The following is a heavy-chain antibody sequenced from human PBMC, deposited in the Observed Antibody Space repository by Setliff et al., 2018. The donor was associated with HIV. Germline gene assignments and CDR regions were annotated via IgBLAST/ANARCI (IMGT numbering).Heavy chain of an antibody. J-gene: IGHJ5*02. CDR2: IYYSGST. V-gene: IGHV4-39*01. CDR1: GGSISSSSYY. CDR3: ARLRREEQWLVRGWFDP. Sequence: NPSETLSLTCTVSGGSISSSSYYWCWIRQPPGKGLEWIGSIYYSGSTYYNPSLKSRVTISVDTSKNQFSLKLSFVTAADTAVYYCARLRREEQWLVRGWFDPWGQGTLVTVSS. D-gene: IGHD6-19*01.